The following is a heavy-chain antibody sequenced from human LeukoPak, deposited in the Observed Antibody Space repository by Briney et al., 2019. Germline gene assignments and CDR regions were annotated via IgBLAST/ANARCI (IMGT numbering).Heavy chain of an antibody. V-gene: IGHV5-51*01. J-gene: IGHJ3*02. Sequence: NRGESLQISCKGSGYHFTSYWISWVRQMPGKGLEWMGIIYPGDSDTRYSPSFQGQVTISADKSISTAYLQWSSLKASDTAMYYCARHHLFVGSSSPFGAFDIWGQGTMVTVSS. CDR2: IYPGDSDT. D-gene: IGHD6-6*01. CDR3: ARHHLFVGSSSPFGAFDI. CDR1: GYHFTSYW.